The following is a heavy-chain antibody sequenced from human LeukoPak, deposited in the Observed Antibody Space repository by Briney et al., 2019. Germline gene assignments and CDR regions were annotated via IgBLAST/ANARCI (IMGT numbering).Heavy chain of an antibody. CDR2: IYSGGST. D-gene: IGHD3-22*01. J-gene: IGHJ3*02. Sequence: GGSLRLSCAASGFTFSNYAMHWVRQAPGKGLEWVSVIYSGGSTYYADSVKGRFTISRHDSKNTLYLQMNSLRAEDTAVYYCASPIITKGPDAFDIWGQGTMVTVSS. V-gene: IGHV3-53*04. CDR1: GFTFSNYA. CDR3: ASPIITKGPDAFDI.